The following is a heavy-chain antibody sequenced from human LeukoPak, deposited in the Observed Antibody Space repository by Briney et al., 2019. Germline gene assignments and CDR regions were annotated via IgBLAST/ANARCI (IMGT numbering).Heavy chain of an antibody. CDR1: GFTFSSYS. CDR3: ARKDSGSYHNWFDP. D-gene: IGHD1-26*01. V-gene: IGHV3-21*01. J-gene: IGHJ5*02. CDR2: ISSSSSYM. Sequence: GGSLRLSCAASGFTFSSYSMNWVRQAPGKGLEWVSSISSSSSYMYYADSVKGRFTISRDNAKNSLYLQMNSLRAEDTAVYYCARKDSGSYHNWFDPWGQGTLVTVSS.